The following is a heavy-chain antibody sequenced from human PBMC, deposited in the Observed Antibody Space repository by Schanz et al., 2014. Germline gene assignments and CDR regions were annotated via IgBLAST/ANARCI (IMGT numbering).Heavy chain of an antibody. D-gene: IGHD2-2*01. V-gene: IGHV1-46*01. CDR3: ATETSRTWFYNGVDV. J-gene: IGHJ6*02. CDR1: GYTFTSYY. Sequence: QLMQSGSEVRKPGASVKVSCKASGYTFTSYYMHWVRQAPGQGLEWMGIINPSGGSTSYAQKFQGRVIMTEDTSTDTAYVELSRLTSEDTGVYYCATETSRTWFYNGVDVWGQGTTVTVSS. CDR2: INPSGGST.